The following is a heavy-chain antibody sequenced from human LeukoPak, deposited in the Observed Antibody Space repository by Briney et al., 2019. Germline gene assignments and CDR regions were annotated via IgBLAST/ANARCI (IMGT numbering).Heavy chain of an antibody. CDR2: ISWNSGSI. D-gene: IGHD3-10*01. Sequence: GGSLRLSCAASGFTFDDYAMHWVRQAPGKGLEWVSGISWNSGSIGYADSVKGRFTISRDNAKNSLYLQMNSLRAEDTALYYCAKFLPPYYGPGSYVHWGQGTLVTVSS. V-gene: IGHV3-9*01. CDR3: AKFLPPYYGPGSYVH. CDR1: GFTFDDYA. J-gene: IGHJ4*02.